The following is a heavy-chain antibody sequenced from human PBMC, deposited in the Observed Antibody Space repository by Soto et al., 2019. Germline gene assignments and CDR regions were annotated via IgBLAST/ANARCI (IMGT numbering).Heavy chain of an antibody. CDR2: VDHSGRT. Sequence: TSETLSRTCAVSGYSINSDYYWGWIRQPPGKGLEWIGSVDHSGRTYYSPSLRSRLTIFIDTSKNQFSLRLTSVTAADTAMYFCAKKGYYPSGKINLFDSWGPGTLVTVSS. CDR3: AKKGYYPSGKINLFDS. J-gene: IGHJ4*02. D-gene: IGHD3-10*01. V-gene: IGHV4-38-2*01. CDR1: GYSINSDYY.